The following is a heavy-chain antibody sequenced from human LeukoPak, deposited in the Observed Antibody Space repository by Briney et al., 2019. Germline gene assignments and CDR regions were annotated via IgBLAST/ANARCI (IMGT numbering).Heavy chain of an antibody. CDR3: ARDAYYDYVWGRSKGPNYFDY. J-gene: IGHJ4*02. CDR1: GYTFTSYG. Sequence: ASVKVSCKASGYTFTSYGISWVRQAPGQGLEWMGWISAYNGNTNYAQKLQDRVTMTTDTSTSTAYMELRSLRSDDTAVYYCARDAYYDYVWGRSKGPNYFDYWGQGTLVTVSS. V-gene: IGHV1-18*01. CDR2: ISAYNGNT. D-gene: IGHD3-16*01.